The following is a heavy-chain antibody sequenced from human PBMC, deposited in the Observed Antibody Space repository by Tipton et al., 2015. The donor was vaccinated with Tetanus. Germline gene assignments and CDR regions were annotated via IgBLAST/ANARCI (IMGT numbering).Heavy chain of an antibody. D-gene: IGHD3-22*01. CDR1: GASISSDDYY. V-gene: IGHV4-31*03. Sequence: TLSLTCTVSGASISSDDYYWSWIRQSPGKGLEWIGYIFHSGSTYYNLSLKSRVVISVDTSKNQFSLRLNSVTAADTAVYYCARQQPGIYYYVVDHWSQGTLVTV. J-gene: IGHJ4*02. CDR2: IFHSGST. CDR3: ARQQPGIYYYVVDH.